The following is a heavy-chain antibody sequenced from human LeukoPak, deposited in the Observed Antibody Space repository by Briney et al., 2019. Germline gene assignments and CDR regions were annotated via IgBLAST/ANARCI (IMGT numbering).Heavy chain of an antibody. J-gene: IGHJ6*02. D-gene: IGHD6-19*01. Sequence: GGSLRLSCAASGFTFSNAWMSWVRQAPGKGLEWVANIKQDGSEKYYVDSVKGRFTISRDNAKNSLYLQMNSLRAEDTAVYYCARDYSSGWYGYYYYGMDVWGQGTTVTVSS. CDR2: IKQDGSEK. V-gene: IGHV3-7*01. CDR3: ARDYSSGWYGYYYYGMDV. CDR1: GFTFSNAW.